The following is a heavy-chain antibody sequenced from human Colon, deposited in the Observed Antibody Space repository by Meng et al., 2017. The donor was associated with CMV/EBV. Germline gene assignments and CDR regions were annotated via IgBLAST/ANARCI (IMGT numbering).Heavy chain of an antibody. CDR3: ARDARSLYHRDWYGWFDS. J-gene: IGHJ5*01. CDR1: FTNYA. Sequence: FTNYAMCWVRQAPGKGLAWVSSLRADGDYTSYAASVQGRFIVSRDNSKDTLYLQMSSLRVEDTAVYYCARDARSLYHRDWYGWFDSWGQGTLVTVSS. CDR2: LRADGDYT. D-gene: IGHD3-9*01. V-gene: IGHV3-23*01.